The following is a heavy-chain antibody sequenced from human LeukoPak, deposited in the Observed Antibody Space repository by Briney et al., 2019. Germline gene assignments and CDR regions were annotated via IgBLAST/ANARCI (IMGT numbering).Heavy chain of an antibody. V-gene: IGHV4-59*12. J-gene: IGHJ2*01. CDR3: ARDVKRGWFGLDL. CDR2: IYYSGST. CDR1: GGSISSYY. D-gene: IGHD3-10*01. Sequence: PSETLSLTCTVSGGSISSYYWSWIRQPPGKGLEWIGYIYYSGSTNYNPSLKSRVTISVDTSKNQFSLKLSSVTAADTAVYYCARDVKRGWFGLDLWGRGTLVTVSS.